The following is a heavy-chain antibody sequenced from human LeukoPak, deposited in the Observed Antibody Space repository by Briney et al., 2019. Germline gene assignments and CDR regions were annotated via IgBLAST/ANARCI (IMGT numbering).Heavy chain of an antibody. J-gene: IGHJ4*02. CDR2: ISGSDNTR. CDR3: ARVRSSSCFSVDY. V-gene: IGHV3-48*03. D-gene: IGHD2-2*01. CDR1: GFTFSSYP. Sequence: SGGSLRLSCAASGFTFSSYPMNWVRQAPGRGLEWVSYISGSDNTRSYADSVKGRFTISRDNAKNSLYLQMNSLRDEDTAVYYCARVRSSSCFSVDYWGQGTLVTVSS.